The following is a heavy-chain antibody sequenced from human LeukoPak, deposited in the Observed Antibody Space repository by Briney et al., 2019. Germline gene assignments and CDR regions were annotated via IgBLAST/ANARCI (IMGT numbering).Heavy chain of an antibody. V-gene: IGHV1-18*01. CDR2: ISAYNSNT. CDR3: ARARGSGWYPAFDY. CDR1: GYTFTSYG. J-gene: IGHJ4*02. Sequence: ASVKVSCKASGYTFTSYGISWVRQAPGQGLEWMGWISAYNSNTNYAQKLQGRVTMTTDTSTSTAYMELRSLRSDDTAVYYCARARGSGWYPAFDYWGQGTLVTVSS. D-gene: IGHD6-19*01.